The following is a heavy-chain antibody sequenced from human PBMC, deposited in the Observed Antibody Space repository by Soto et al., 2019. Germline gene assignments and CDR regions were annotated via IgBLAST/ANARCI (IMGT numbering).Heavy chain of an antibody. CDR1: GYTXSIYY. J-gene: IGHJ4*02. Sequence: KVSFRASGYTXSIYYSYLVRQAPGQGLGWMGIINPSGGSTTYEQKFQGRLTMTRDTSTITVYMELSSVRSEDTAMYYCARTPGYTDRNYFDYWGQGTLVTFSS. CDR2: INPSGGST. V-gene: IGHV1-46*01. D-gene: IGHD2-2*02. CDR3: ARTPGYTDRNYFDY.